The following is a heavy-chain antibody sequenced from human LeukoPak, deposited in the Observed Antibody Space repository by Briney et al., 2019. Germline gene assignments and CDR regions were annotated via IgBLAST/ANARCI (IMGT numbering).Heavy chain of an antibody. CDR1: GFTFSSYW. D-gene: IGHD5-18*01. CDR2: INSDGSSA. CDR3: ARGWMQLWDYFDY. J-gene: IGHJ4*02. V-gene: IGHV3-74*01. Sequence: GGSLRLSCAASGFTFSSYWMHWVRQAPGKGLVWVSRINSDGSSASYADSVKGRFTISRDNAKNTLYLQMNSLRADDTAVYYCARGWMQLWDYFDYWGQGTLVTVSS.